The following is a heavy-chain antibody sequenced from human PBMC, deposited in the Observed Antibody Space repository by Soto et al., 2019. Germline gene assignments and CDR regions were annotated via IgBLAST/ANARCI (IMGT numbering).Heavy chain of an antibody. D-gene: IGHD3-10*01. V-gene: IGHV4-31*03. CDR2: IYYSGST. CDR1: CGSSISGVYY. CDR3: ASNSYYYGSGSSN. Sequence: TRSLTSSVSCGSSISGVYYWSCIRKHPGKGLEWIGYIYYSGSTYYNPSLKSRVTISVDTSKNQFSLKLSSVTAADTAVYYCASNSYYYGSGSSNWGQGTLVTVSS. J-gene: IGHJ4*02.